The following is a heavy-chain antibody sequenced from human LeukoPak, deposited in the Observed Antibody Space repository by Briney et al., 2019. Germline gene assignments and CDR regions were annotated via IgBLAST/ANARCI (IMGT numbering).Heavy chain of an antibody. J-gene: IGHJ3*02. V-gene: IGHV4-30-4*01. D-gene: IGHD3-22*01. CDR1: GGSISSGDYY. CDR3: ARDHVVVVPHAFDI. Sequence: SETLSLTCTVSGGSISSGDYYWSWIRQPPGKGLEWIGYIYYSGSTYYNPSLKSRVTISVDTSKNQFSLKLCSVTAADTAVYYCARDHVVVVPHAFDIWGQGTMVTVSS. CDR2: IYYSGST.